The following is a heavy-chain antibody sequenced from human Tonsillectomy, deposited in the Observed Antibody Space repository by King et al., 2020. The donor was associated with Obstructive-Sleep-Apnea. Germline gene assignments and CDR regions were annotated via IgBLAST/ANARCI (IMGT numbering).Heavy chain of an antibody. CDR2: INTNTGNP. D-gene: IGHD6-19*01. J-gene: IGHJ4*02. CDR1: GYTFTNYA. CDR3: VKERGRRAWSGPDY. V-gene: IGHV7-4-1*02. Sequence: VQLVESGSELKKPGASVKVSCKASGYTFTNYAMNWVRQAPGQGLEWMGWINTNTGNPTYAQALTGRFVFSLDTSVSTAYLQISNLEAEDTAVYYCVKERGRRAWSGPDYWGQGTLVTVSS.